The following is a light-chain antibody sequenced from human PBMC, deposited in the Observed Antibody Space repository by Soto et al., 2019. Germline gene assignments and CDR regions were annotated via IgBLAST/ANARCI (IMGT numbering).Light chain of an antibody. CDR1: SSDIGTFNY. CDR2: DVF. CDR3: CSYAAGYSFK. J-gene: IGLJ2*01. Sequence: QSVLTQPPSVSGSPGHSVTISCIGTSSDIGTFNYVSWHQQRPGKAPRLIIYDVFQRPSGVPDRFSASKSGITASLTISGLQAEDEADYYCCSYAAGYSFKFGGGTKVTVL. V-gene: IGLV2-11*01.